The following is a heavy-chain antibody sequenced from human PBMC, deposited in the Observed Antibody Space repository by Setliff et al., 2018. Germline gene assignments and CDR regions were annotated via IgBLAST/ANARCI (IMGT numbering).Heavy chain of an antibody. CDR2: IKQDGSEK. D-gene: IGHD2-21*02. J-gene: IGHJ6*02. Sequence: PGGSLRLSCAASGFTFSSYWMSWVRQAPGKGLEWVANIKQDGSEKYYVDSVKGRFTISRDNAKNSLYLQMNSLRAEDTAIYYCARNWVTAQHYYYGMDVWGQGTTVTGSS. CDR3: ARNWVTAQHYYYGMDV. CDR1: GFTFSSYW. V-gene: IGHV3-7*01.